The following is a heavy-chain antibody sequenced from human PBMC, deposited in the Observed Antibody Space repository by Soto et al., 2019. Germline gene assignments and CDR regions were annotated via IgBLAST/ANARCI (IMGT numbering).Heavy chain of an antibody. J-gene: IGHJ5*02. CDR2: ISAYDGKT. CDR3: ARDPHEFWTSYWFDP. D-gene: IGHD3-3*01. V-gene: IGHV1-18*01. CDR1: GYTFNTYG. Sequence: ASVKVSCKISGYTFNTYGINWVRQAPGQGLELMGWISAYDGKTTYAEKFQGRVTLTTDTSTSTAYMELRSLRSDDTDIYYCARDPHEFWTSYWFDPRGQGTPVTVSS.